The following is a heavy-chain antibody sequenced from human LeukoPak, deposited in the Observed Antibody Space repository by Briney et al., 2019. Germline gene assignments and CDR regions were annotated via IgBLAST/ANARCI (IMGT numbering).Heavy chain of an antibody. CDR2: IYYSGST. D-gene: IGHD4-23*01. Sequence: SKTLSLTCTVSGGSISSSSYYWGWIRQPPGKGLEWIGSIYYSGSTYYNPSLKSRVTISVDTSKNQFSLKLSSVTAADTAVYYCARGARVTRINWFDPWGQGTLVTVSS. CDR1: GGSISSSSYY. CDR3: ARGARVTRINWFDP. J-gene: IGHJ5*02. V-gene: IGHV4-39*01.